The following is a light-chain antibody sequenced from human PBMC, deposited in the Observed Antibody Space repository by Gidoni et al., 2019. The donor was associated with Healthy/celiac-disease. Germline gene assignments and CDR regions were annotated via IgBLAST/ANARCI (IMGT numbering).Light chain of an antibody. Sequence: EIVLTQSPATLSLSPGERATLSCRASQSVSSYLAWYQQKPGQAPRLLIYDASNRATGIPARFSGSGSGTDFTLTISSLVPEDFAVYYCQQRSNWPITFXXXTRLEIK. CDR3: QQRSNWPIT. J-gene: IGKJ5*01. CDR1: QSVSSY. CDR2: DAS. V-gene: IGKV3-11*01.